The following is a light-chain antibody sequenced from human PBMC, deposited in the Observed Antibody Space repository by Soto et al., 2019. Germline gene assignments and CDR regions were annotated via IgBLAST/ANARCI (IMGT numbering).Light chain of an antibody. CDR3: PPRSS. V-gene: IGKV3-15*01. CDR1: QSLHSN. Sequence: ETVMTHSPATLSMSPGETTTPPCRASQSLHSNLAWYQQKLGQAPRVLIHGASTRATGIPARFSGSGSGTESTLTISSLQSEHLAISYRPPRSSLGQGTRLEIK. CDR2: GAS. J-gene: IGKJ5*01.